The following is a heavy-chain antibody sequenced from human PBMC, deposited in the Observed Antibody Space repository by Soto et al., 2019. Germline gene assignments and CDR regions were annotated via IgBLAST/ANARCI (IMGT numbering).Heavy chain of an antibody. CDR3: ARQSPNYYYMDV. Sequence: SVKVSCQASGFAFTSSAVQWVRQARGQRLEWIGWIVVGSGNTNYAQKFQERVTITRDMSTSTAYMELSSLRSEDTAVYYCARQSPNYYYMDVWGKGTTVTVSS. CDR2: IVVGSGNT. V-gene: IGHV1-58*01. J-gene: IGHJ6*03. CDR1: GFAFTSSA.